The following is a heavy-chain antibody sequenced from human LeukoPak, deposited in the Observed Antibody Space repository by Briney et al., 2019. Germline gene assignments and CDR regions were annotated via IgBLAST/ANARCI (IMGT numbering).Heavy chain of an antibody. CDR2: IKQDGTEK. D-gene: IGHD6-13*01. J-gene: IGHJ6*02. Sequence: GGSLRLSCAASGFTFSSYWMSWVRQAPGKGLEWVANIKQDGTEKYYVDSVKGRFTISRDNAKNSLYLQMNSLRAEDTAVYYCARDQNRSSWYSHYFGMDVWGQGTTVTVSS. V-gene: IGHV3-7*01. CDR3: ARDQNRSSWYSHYFGMDV. CDR1: GFTFSSYW.